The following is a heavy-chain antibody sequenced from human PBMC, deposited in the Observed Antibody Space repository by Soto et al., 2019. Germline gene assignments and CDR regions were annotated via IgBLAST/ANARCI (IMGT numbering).Heavy chain of an antibody. J-gene: IGHJ4*02. V-gene: IGHV3-30*03. Sequence: GSLILSCAASGFIFSSYGMHWVLQAPGKGLEWVAVISYDGSNNYFLDSVKGRFTISRDNSKNTLYLQMNSLRDEDTAVYYCAVAGGPDNVRLMCSAFDYWGQGALVSVSS. CDR2: ISYDGSNN. CDR1: GFIFSSYG. D-gene: IGHD3-10*02. CDR3: AVAGGPDNVRLMCSAFDY.